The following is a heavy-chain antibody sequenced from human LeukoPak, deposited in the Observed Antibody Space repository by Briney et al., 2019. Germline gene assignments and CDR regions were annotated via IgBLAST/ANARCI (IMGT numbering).Heavy chain of an antibody. J-gene: IGHJ3*02. CDR1: GGSISSYY. V-gene: IGHV4-39*07. CDR3: ARAGRWEGRPHAFDI. D-gene: IGHD1-26*01. CDR2: IYYSGST. Sequence: TSETLSLTCTVSGGSISSYYWSWIRQPPGKGLEWIGSIYYSGSTYYNPSLKSRVTISVDTSKNQFSLTLTSVTAADTALYYCARAGRWEGRPHAFDIWGQGTMVTVSS.